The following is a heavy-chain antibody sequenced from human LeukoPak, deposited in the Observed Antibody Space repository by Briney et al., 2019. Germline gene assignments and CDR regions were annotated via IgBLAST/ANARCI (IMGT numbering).Heavy chain of an antibody. CDR3: TRFYSESSSWALDY. D-gene: IGHD6-13*01. J-gene: IGHJ4*02. CDR1: GFSFGDYT. V-gene: IGHV3-49*04. Sequence: GGSLRLSCTVSGFSFGDYTMSWVRQAPGKGLEWVGFIRSKAYGVTTEYAASVKGRFTISRDDSKTIAYLQMNSLKTEDTAVYYCTRFYSESSSWALDYWGQGTLVTVSS. CDR2: IRSKAYGVTT.